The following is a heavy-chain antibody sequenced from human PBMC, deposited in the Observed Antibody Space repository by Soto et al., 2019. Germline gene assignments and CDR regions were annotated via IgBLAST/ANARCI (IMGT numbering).Heavy chain of an antibody. V-gene: IGHV3-33*01. CDR3: GRESSSGRRDRIDN. J-gene: IGHJ4*02. D-gene: IGHD6-19*01. CDR2: IRYDGTNT. Sequence: GGSLSLSCAASGFTFSNHGMHWVRQAPGKGLEWVTVIRYDGTNTFYADSVKGRFTISRDISENTVFLQMNSLRAEDTAVYYCGRESSSGRRDRIDNWGQGTLVTVSS. CDR1: GFTFSNHG.